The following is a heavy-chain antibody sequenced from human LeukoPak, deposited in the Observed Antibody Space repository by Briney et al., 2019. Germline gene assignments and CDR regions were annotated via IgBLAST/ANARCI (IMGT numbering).Heavy chain of an antibody. CDR1: GGSISGSSYY. Sequence: ETLSLTCTVSGGSISGSSYYWGWIRQPPGKGLEWVSSISSSSSYIYYADSVKGRFTISRDNAKNSLYLQMNSLRAEDTAVYYCARDLSLYDSSGYYYYAFDIWGQGTMVTVSS. V-gene: IGHV3-21*01. D-gene: IGHD3-22*01. J-gene: IGHJ3*02. CDR2: ISSSSSYI. CDR3: ARDLSLYDSSGYYYYAFDI.